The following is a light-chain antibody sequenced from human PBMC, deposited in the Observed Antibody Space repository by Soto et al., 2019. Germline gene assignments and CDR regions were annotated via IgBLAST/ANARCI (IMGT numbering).Light chain of an antibody. CDR1: SSDVGGYNY. V-gene: IGLV2-14*01. J-gene: IGLJ2*01. Sequence: QLVLTPPASVSGSPGQSITISCTGSSSDVGGYNYVSWYQQHPGKAPKLMIYEVSNRPSGISNRFSGSKSGNTASLTLSGLQAEDEADYYCSSYTSSSTLVFGGGTKVTVL. CDR2: EVS. CDR3: SSYTSSSTLV.